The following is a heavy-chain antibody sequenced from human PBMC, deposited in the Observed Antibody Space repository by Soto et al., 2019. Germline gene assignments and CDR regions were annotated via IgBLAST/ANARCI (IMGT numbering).Heavy chain of an antibody. D-gene: IGHD3-3*01. CDR3: AKDFDFWSGVDY. J-gene: IGHJ4*02. CDR2: VSWNSGSV. Sequence: EVQLVESGGGLVQPGTSLRLTCAASGFTFDDYAMHWVRQVPGKGLEWVSGVSWNSGSVDYADSVKGRLTISRDNAKRTLYLQLNSLTPGDTGFYYCAKDFDFWSGVDYWGQGTLVTVSS. V-gene: IGHV3-9*01. CDR1: GFTFDDYA.